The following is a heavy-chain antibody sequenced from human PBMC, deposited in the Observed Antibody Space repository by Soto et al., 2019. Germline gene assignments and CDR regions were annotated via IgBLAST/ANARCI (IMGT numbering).Heavy chain of an antibody. J-gene: IGHJ4*02. Sequence: GGSLRLSCAASGFTFSSYAMHWVRQAPGKGLEWVAVISYDGSNKYYADSVKGRFTISRDNSKNTLYLQMNSLRAEDTAVYYCARVLYDFWSGYYGPIDYWGQGTLVTVS. CDR3: ARVLYDFWSGYYGPIDY. CDR1: GFTFSSYA. D-gene: IGHD3-3*01. V-gene: IGHV3-30-3*01. CDR2: ISYDGSNK.